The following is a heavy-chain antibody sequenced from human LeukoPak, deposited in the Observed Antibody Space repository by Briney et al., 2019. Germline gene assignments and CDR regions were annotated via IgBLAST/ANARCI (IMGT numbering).Heavy chain of an antibody. Sequence: PQTLSLTCTVSGGSISGGDYYWGWIRQPPGKGLEWIGYIYYSGSTYYNPSLKGRVTISVDTSKNQFSLKLSSVTAADTAVYYCARDLLNEGNHLDYWGQGTLVTVSS. D-gene: IGHD4-23*01. CDR1: GGSISGGDYY. CDR3: ARDLLNEGNHLDY. J-gene: IGHJ4*02. V-gene: IGHV4-30-4*01. CDR2: IYYSGST.